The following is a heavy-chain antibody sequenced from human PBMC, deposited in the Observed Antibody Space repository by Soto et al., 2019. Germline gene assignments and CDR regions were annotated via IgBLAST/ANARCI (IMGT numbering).Heavy chain of an antibody. CDR3: AKDPPGGVY. D-gene: IGHD3-3*01. J-gene: IGHJ4*02. CDR2: VSRSGGT. V-gene: IGHV3-23*01. CDR1: GFTFGSYD. Sequence: GGSLRLSCAASGFTFGSYDMIWVRQAPGKGLEWVSTVSRSGGTYYADSVKGRFTISRDTSKNTLYLQMNSLRAEDTAVYYCAKDPPGGVYWGQGTLVTVSS.